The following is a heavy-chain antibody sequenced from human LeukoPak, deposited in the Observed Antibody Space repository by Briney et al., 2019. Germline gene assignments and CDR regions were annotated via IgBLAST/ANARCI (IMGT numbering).Heavy chain of an antibody. V-gene: IGHV1-69*13. Sequence: SVKVSCKASGGTFSSYAINWVRQAPGQGLEWMGGIIPIFGTANYAQKFQDRVTITADESTSTAYMELSSLRSEDTAIYYCASRLYCSNTRCRDFPFAYWGQGTLVTVSS. D-gene: IGHD2-2*01. CDR3: ASRLYCSNTRCRDFPFAY. CDR1: GGTFSSYA. J-gene: IGHJ4*02. CDR2: IIPIFGTA.